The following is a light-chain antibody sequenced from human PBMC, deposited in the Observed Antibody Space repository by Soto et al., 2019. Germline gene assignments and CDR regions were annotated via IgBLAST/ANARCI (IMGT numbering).Light chain of an antibody. CDR2: YDS. Sequence: SYELTQPPSVSVAPGKTARITCGGNNIGSKSVHWYQQKPGQAPVLVIYYDSDRPSGIPERFSGSNSGNTATLTISRVEAGDGADYYCQVWDSSSLFGGGTKLTVL. V-gene: IGLV3-21*04. CDR1: NIGSKS. J-gene: IGLJ2*01. CDR3: QVWDSSSL.